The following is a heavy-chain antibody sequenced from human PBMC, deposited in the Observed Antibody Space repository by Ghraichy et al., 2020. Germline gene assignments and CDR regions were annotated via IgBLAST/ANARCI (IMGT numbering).Heavy chain of an antibody. CDR1: GFTFSSYS. D-gene: IGHD4-17*01. CDR2: ISSSSSTI. J-gene: IGHJ5*02. CDR3: ARASHAYGDRNWFDP. Sequence: GGSLRLSCAASGFTFSSYSMNWVRQAPGKGLEWVSYISSSSSTIYYADSVKGRFTISRDNAKNSLYLQMNSLRDEDTAVYYCARASHAYGDRNWFDPWGQGTLVTVSS. V-gene: IGHV3-48*02.